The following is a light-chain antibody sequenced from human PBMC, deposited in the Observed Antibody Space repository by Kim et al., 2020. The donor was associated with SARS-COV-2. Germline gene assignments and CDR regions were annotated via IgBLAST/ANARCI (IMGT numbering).Light chain of an antibody. V-gene: IGLV3-19*01. CDR2: GKN. CDR3: NSRDSSGNPWV. Sequence: ALGQTVRITCQGDSRRSYYASWYQQKPGQAPVVVIYGKNNRPSGIPDRFSGSSSGNTASLTITGAQAEDEADYYCNSRDSSGNPWVFGGGTQLTVL. CDR1: SRRSYY. J-gene: IGLJ3*02.